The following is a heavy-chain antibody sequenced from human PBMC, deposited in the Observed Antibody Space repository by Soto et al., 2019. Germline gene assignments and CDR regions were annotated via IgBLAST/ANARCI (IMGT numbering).Heavy chain of an antibody. V-gene: IGHV4-39*01. J-gene: IGHJ4*02. CDR1: GGSVSSGSYY. CDR2: IFYSGST. CDR3: ARLNKSLDY. Sequence: SETLSLTCTVSGGSVSSGSYYWSWIRQPPGKGLEWIGSIFYSGSTYYNPSLKSRVTISVDASKNQFSLKLNSVTAADTAMYYCARLNKSLDYWGQGTLVTSPQ.